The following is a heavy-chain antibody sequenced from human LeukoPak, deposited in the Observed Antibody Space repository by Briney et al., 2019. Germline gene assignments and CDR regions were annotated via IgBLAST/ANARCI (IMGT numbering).Heavy chain of an antibody. CDR2: INPSGGNT. CDR1: GYTFTSYY. J-gene: IGHJ5*02. D-gene: IGHD3-22*01. Sequence: ASVKVSCKASGYTFTSYYMHWVRQAPGQGLEWMGIINPSGGNTSYAQKFQGRVTITADKSTSTAYMELSSLRSEDTAVYYCARGGSYYYDSSGYYTRFDPWGQGTLVTVSS. V-gene: IGHV1-46*01. CDR3: ARGGSYYYDSSGYYTRFDP.